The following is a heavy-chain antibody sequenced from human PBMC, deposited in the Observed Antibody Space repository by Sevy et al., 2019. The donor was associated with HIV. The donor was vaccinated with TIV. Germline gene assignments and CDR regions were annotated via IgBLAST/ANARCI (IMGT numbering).Heavy chain of an antibody. D-gene: IGHD1-1*01. V-gene: IGHV5-51*01. CDR3: ARGARGTLPSYYYYTMDV. CDR1: GYSFSDYW. J-gene: IGHJ6*02. Sequence: GESLKISCKGSGYSFSDYWVGWVRQMPGKGLEWMGIIYPGDSDTTYSPAFQDQVTILADKSISTAYLQWSSLKASDTAIYYCARGARGTLPSYYYYTMDVWGQGTTVTVSS. CDR2: IYPGDSDT.